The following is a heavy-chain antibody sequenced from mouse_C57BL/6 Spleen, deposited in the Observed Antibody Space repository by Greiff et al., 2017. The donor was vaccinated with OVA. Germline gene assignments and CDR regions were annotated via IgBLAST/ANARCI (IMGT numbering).Heavy chain of an antibody. V-gene: IGHV5-17*01. Sequence: EVQLVESGGGLVKPGGSLKLSCAASGFTFSDYGMHWVRQAPEKGLEWVAYISSGSSTIYYVDTVKGRFTISRDNAKNTLFLQMTSLRSEDTAMYYCARFDYDGGYAMDYWGQGTSVTVSS. CDR2: ISSGSSTI. D-gene: IGHD2-4*01. J-gene: IGHJ4*01. CDR1: GFTFSDYG. CDR3: ARFDYDGGYAMDY.